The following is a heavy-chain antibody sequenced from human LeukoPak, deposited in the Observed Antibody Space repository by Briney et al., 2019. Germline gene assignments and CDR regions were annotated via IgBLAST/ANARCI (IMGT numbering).Heavy chain of an antibody. CDR2: ISSSSSTI. D-gene: IGHD3-22*01. V-gene: IGHV3-48*02. CDR1: GLTVSSYS. CDR3: TRGPGYHDSSYLDY. Sequence: PGGSLRLSCAASGLTVSSYSMNWVRQAPGKGLEWVSYISSSSSTIYYADSVKGRFTISRDNAKNSLYLQMNSLRDEDTAVYYCTRGPGYHDSSYLDYWGQGTLVTVSS. J-gene: IGHJ4*02.